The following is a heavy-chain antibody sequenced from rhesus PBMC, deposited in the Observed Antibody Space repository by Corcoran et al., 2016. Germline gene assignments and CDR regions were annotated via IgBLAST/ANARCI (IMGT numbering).Heavy chain of an antibody. D-gene: IGHD3-16*01. Sequence: QVQLQESGPGLVKPSETLSLTCAVSGGSISSGYYYWSWIRQPPGKVLEWVGYTTYSGSTSYNPALNSRVTISRYTAKNQCSLKLSSVTAADTAVYYCASRSGSYYYLDYWGQGVLVTVSS. CDR2: TTYSGST. CDR1: GGSISSGYYY. J-gene: IGHJ4*01. V-gene: IGHV4-122*02. CDR3: ASRSGSYYYLDY.